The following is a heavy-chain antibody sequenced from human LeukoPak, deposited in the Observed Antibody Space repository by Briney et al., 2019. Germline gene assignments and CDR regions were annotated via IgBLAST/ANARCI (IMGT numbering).Heavy chain of an antibody. CDR1: GFTFSSHR. Sequence: PGGSLRLSCAASGFTFSSHRMNWVRQAPGKGLEWVSYITSTSNTIYYADSVKGRFTTSRDNAKNSLYLQMSSLRAEDTAVYYCARVRDAYNYFDSWGQGTLVTVSS. CDR2: ITSTSNTI. V-gene: IGHV3-48*01. D-gene: IGHD1-20*01. CDR3: ARVRDAYNYFDS. J-gene: IGHJ4*02.